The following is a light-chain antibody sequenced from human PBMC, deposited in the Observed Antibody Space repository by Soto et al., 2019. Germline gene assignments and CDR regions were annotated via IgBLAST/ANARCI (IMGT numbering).Light chain of an antibody. J-gene: IGKJ4*01. CDR1: QNVGSN. CDR2: DAS. Sequence: EIVLTQSPATLSLSPGETATLSCRATQNVGSNLAWYQQKPRQPPKLLIYDASTRATGVPARFSGSGSGTDLPLTIHTPVPVDFAVYFCQERGNCPPTFGGETRLQI. CDR3: QERGNCPPT. V-gene: IGKV3-11*01.